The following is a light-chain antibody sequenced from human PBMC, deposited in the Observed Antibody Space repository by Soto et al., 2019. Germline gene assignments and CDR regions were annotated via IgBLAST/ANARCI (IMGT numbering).Light chain of an antibody. V-gene: IGKV3-15*01. Sequence: EIVMTQSPATLSVSPGERATLSCRASQSFSSNLAWYQQKPGQAPRLLIYGASTRATGVPARFSGSGSGTEFTLTISSLQSEDFAVYYCQQYGSSPRTFGQGTKVEV. J-gene: IGKJ1*01. CDR2: GAS. CDR1: QSFSSN. CDR3: QQYGSSPRT.